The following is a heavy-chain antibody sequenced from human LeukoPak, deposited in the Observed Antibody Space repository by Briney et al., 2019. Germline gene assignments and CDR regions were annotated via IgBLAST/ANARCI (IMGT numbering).Heavy chain of an antibody. D-gene: IGHD6-13*01. V-gene: IGHV3-23*01. CDR2: FSATDGSA. CDR1: GFTVSSYG. CDR3: AKARIAAAGTGAFDV. Sequence: PGGSLRLSCAASGFTVSSYGMTWVRQAPGNGLEWVSAFSATDGSAQYAESVKGRFTISRDNSKSSLYLQMNSLRDEDTAVYYCAKARIAAAGTGAFDVWGQGTMVTVSS. J-gene: IGHJ3*01.